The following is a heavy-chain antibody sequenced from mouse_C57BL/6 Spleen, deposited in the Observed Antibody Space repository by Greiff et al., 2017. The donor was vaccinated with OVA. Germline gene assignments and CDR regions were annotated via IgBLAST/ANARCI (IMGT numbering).Heavy chain of an antibody. D-gene: IGHD4-1*01. J-gene: IGHJ4*01. CDR1: GFTFSDYG. Sequence: EVKLVESGGGLVKPGGSLKLSCAASGFTFSDYGMHWVRQAPEKGLEWVAYISSGSSTIYYADTVKGRFTISRDNAKNTLFLQMTSLRSEDTAMYYCAGSLGYAMDYWGQGTSVTVSS. V-gene: IGHV5-17*01. CDR3: AGSLGYAMDY. CDR2: ISSGSSTI.